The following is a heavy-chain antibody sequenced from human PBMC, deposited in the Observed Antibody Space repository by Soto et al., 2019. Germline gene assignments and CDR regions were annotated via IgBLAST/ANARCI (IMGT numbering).Heavy chain of an antibody. CDR2: IKQDGSEK. CDR1: GFTFSSYW. D-gene: IGHD4-17*01. Sequence: GGSLRLSCAASGFTFSSYWMSWVRQAPGKGLEWVANIKQDGSEKYYVDSVKGRFTISRDNAKNSLYLQMNSLRAEDTAVYYCAKILQLGDYAYYYYGMDVWGQGTTVTVSS. V-gene: IGHV3-7*01. J-gene: IGHJ6*02. CDR3: AKILQLGDYAYYYYGMDV.